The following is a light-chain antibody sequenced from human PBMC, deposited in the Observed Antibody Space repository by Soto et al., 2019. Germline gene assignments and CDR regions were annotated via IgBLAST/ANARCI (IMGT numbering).Light chain of an antibody. CDR3: QSYDSSLSCWV. J-gene: IGLJ3*02. Sequence: QSVLTQPPSVSGAPGQRVTISCTGSSSNIGAGYDVHWYQQLPGTAPKLLIYGNSNRPSGVPDRFSGSKSGTSASLAITGLRAEEEADYYCQSYDSSLSCWVFGGGTKLTVL. V-gene: IGLV1-40*01. CDR1: SSNIGAGYD. CDR2: GNS.